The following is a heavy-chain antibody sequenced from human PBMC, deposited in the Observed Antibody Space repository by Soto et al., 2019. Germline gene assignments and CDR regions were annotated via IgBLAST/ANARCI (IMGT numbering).Heavy chain of an antibody. CDR1: GGTFSSYA. Sequence: SVKVSCKASGGTFSSYAISWVRQAPGHGLEWMGGIIPIFGTANYAQKFQGRVTITADESTSTAYMELSSLRSEDTAVYYCARPLGGYYNYYYYYGMDVWGQGTTVTVSS. V-gene: IGHV1-69*13. J-gene: IGHJ6*02. CDR3: ARPLGGYYNYYYYYGMDV. D-gene: IGHD3-3*01. CDR2: IIPIFGTA.